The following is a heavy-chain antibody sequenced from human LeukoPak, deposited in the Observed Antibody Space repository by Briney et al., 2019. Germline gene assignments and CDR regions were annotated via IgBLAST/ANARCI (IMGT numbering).Heavy chain of an antibody. J-gene: IGHJ5*02. D-gene: IGHD3-9*01. V-gene: IGHV4-61*02. CDR2: IYTSGST. Sequence: SQTLSLTCTVSGGSISSGSYYWSWIRQPAGKGLEWIGRIYTSGSTNYNPSLKSRVTISVDTSKNQFSLKLNSVTAADTAVYYCARDYDVLTAYPPTQLFDPWGQGTLVTVSS. CDR3: ARDYDVLTAYPPTQLFDP. CDR1: GGSISSGSYY.